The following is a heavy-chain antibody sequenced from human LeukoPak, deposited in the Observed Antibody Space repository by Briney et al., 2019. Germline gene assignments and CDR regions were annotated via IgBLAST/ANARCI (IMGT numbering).Heavy chain of an antibody. CDR3: ARDSDGCFDY. Sequence: GGSLRLSCAASGFTFSSYAMHWVRQAPGKGLEWVAVISYDGSNKYYADSVKGRFTISRDNSKNTLYLQMNSLRAEDTAVYYCARDSDGCFDYWGQGTLVTVSS. D-gene: IGHD6-19*01. CDR2: ISYDGSNK. V-gene: IGHV3-30-3*01. J-gene: IGHJ4*02. CDR1: GFTFSSYA.